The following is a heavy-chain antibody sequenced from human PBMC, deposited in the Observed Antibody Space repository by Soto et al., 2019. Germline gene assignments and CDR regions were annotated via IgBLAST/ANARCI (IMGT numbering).Heavy chain of an antibody. CDR3: ARENDSSGYQYYFDY. CDR2: IIPIFGTA. D-gene: IGHD3-22*01. Sequence: SVKVSFKASGGTFSSYAISWVRQAPGQGLEWMGGIIPIFGTANYAQKFQGRVTITADESTSTAYMELSSLRSEDTAVYYCARENDSSGYQYYFDYWGQGTLVTVSS. J-gene: IGHJ4*02. V-gene: IGHV1-69*13. CDR1: GGTFSSYA.